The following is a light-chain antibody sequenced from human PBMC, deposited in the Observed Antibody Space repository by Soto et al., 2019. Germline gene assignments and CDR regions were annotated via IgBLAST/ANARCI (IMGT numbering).Light chain of an antibody. J-gene: IGKJ3*01. CDR3: QQYDNLPLT. V-gene: IGKV1-33*01. CDR2: DAS. CDR1: QSISTY. Sequence: DLQMTQSPSSLSASVGDSVTITCRASQSISTYLNWYQQKPGKAPKLLIYDASNLETGVPSRFSGSGSGTDFTFTISSLQPEDIATYYCQQYDNLPLTFGPGTKVDIK.